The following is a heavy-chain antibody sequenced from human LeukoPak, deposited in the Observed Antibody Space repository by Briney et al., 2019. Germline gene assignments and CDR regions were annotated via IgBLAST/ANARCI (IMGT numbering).Heavy chain of an antibody. CDR3: AKDRCSNGIGCYYYYMEV. J-gene: IGHJ6*03. CDR2: IQYDRTNE. D-gene: IGHD2-8*01. V-gene: IGHV3-30*02. CDR1: AFTFSSYG. Sequence: GGSLRLSCAASAFTFSSYGMHWVRQAPGKGLEWVAYIQYDRTNEQYAHSVKGRFRISRDNSNNILYLQMNSLRTEDTAVYYCAKDRCSNGIGCYYYYMEVWGKGTAVTISS.